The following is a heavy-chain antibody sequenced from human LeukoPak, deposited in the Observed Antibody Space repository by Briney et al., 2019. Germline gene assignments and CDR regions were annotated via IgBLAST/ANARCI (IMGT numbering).Heavy chain of an antibody. CDR1: GFTFSSYS. CDR3: ARGVPVYSSSFDY. D-gene: IGHD6-6*01. J-gene: IGHJ4*02. V-gene: IGHV3-21*01. Sequence: PGGSLRLSCAASGFTFSSYSMNWVRQAPGKGLEWVSSISSSSYIYYADSVKGRFTTSRDNAKNSLYLQMNSLRAEDTAVYYCARGVPVYSSSFDYWGQGTLVTVSS. CDR2: ISSSSYI.